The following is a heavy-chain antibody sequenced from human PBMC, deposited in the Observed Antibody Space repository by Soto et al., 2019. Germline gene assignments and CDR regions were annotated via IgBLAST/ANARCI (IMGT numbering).Heavy chain of an antibody. Sequence: SETLSLTYTVPGGCISSYDWSWSRQPPGKGLEWIGYIYYSGSTNYNPSLKSRVTISVDTSKNQFSLKLSSVTAADTAVYYCARDRLQGDILTGYRLYYYGMDVWGQGTTVT. J-gene: IGHJ6*02. CDR3: ARDRLQGDILTGYRLYYYGMDV. CDR2: IYYSGST. V-gene: IGHV4-59*01. CDR1: GGCISSYD. D-gene: IGHD3-9*01.